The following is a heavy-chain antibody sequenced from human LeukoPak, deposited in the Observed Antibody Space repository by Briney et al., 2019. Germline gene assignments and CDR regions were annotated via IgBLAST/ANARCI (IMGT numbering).Heavy chain of an antibody. D-gene: IGHD3-22*01. V-gene: IGHV4-39*01. CDR3: ARAFSSGYWFDP. J-gene: IGHJ5*02. CDR1: GGSTTSSSYY. CDR2: MFHGGST. Sequence: SETLSLTCTVSGGSTTSSSYYWVWIRQPPGEGLEWIGSMFHGGSTYDNPSLKSRVTISGDTSNNQFSLKLSSVIATDTALYYCARAFSSGYWFDPWGQGTLVTVSS.